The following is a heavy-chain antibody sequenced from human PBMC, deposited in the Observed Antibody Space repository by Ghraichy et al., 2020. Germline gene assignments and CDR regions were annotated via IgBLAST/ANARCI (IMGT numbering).Heavy chain of an antibody. Sequence: GESLNISCVASGLMFSPNSMNWVRQAPGKGLEWVASISSSTRYIYYADLVKGRFTISRDNAQNSLYLQMNSLRAEDTAVYYCSRGGGAGTPVLYHMDVWGLGTTVTVSS. J-gene: IGHJ6*02. CDR1: GLMFSPNS. CDR2: ISSSTRYI. D-gene: IGHD6-19*01. V-gene: IGHV3-21*01. CDR3: SRGGGAGTPVLYHMDV.